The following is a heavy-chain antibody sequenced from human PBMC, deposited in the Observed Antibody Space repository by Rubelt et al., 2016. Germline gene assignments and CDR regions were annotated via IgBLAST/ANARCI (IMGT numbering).Heavy chain of an antibody. CDR3: VTERGGWSPFEY. CDR2: ISHGGRT. CDR1: GFSISSDSW. V-gene: IGHV4-38-2*02. D-gene: IGHD2-15*01. J-gene: IGHJ4*02. Sequence: QVQLQESGPRLVKPSETLSLTCSVSGFSISSDSWWVWIRLTPGKGLEWIGRISHGGRTNYSPSLHTRGTMSDYTAKNHFSLNLRPGTAADTAVYYCVTERGGWSPFEYWGQGVLVTVST.